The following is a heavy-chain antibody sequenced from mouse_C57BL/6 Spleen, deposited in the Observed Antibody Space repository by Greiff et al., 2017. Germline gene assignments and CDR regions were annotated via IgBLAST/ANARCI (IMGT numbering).Heavy chain of an antibody. CDR3: ARMGNPFAY. CDR1: GYSFTGYY. J-gene: IGHJ3*01. D-gene: IGHD2-1*01. V-gene: IGHV1-42*01. CDR2: INPSTGGT. Sequence: VQLQQSGPELVKPGASVKISCKASGYSFTGYYMNWVKQSPEKSLEWIGEINPSTGGTTYNQKFKAKATLTVDKSSSTAYMQLESLTSEDAAVYYGARMGNPFAYWGQGTLVTVSA.